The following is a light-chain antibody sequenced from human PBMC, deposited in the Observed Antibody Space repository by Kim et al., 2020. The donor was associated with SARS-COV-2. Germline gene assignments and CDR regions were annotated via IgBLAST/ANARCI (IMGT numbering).Light chain of an antibody. V-gene: IGKV3-15*01. Sequence: VSPGERATPSCRASHSVSSNLAWYQQKPGQAPRLLIYGASTRATGLPERFSGSGSGTEFTLTISSLQSEDFAIYYCQQYTSWPLTFGRGTKVDIK. CDR2: GAS. J-gene: IGKJ4*01. CDR3: QQYTSWPLT. CDR1: HSVSSN.